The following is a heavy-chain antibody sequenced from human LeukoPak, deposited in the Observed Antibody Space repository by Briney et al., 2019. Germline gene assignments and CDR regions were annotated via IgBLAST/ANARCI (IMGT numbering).Heavy chain of an antibody. CDR3: ARAGGLGIQNYYYYMDV. Sequence: GGSLRLSCAASGFTFSSSWMHWVRPAPGKGRVWVSRIKSDGSRTSYADSVKGRFTISRDHAKNTLYLQMNSLRAEDTAVYYCARAGGLGIQNYYYYMDVWGKGTTVTVSS. V-gene: IGHV3-74*01. J-gene: IGHJ6*03. D-gene: IGHD7-27*01. CDR2: IKSDGSRT. CDR1: GFTFSSSW.